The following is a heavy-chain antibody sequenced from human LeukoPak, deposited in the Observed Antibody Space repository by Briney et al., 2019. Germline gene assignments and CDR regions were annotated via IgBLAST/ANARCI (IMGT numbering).Heavy chain of an antibody. V-gene: IGHV3-30*04. D-gene: IGHD3-22*01. CDR1: GFTFSSYA. J-gene: IGHJ4*02. CDR2: ISYDGSNK. Sequence: PGGSLTLPCAASGFTFSSYAMQGARQAPGKGLEWVAVISYDGSNKYYADSVKGRFTISRDNSKNTLYPQMNSLRAEDTAVYYGARVNDSSGYLSGQIDYWGQGTLVTVSS. CDR3: ARVNDSSGYLSGQIDY.